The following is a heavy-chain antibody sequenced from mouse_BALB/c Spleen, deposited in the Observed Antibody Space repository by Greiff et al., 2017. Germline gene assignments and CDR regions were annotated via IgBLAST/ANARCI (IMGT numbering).Heavy chain of an antibody. V-gene: IGHV5-17*02. CDR3: ARLNYDYDEGGFDY. CDR2: ISSGSSTI. Sequence: EVQLQESGGGLVQPGGSRKLSCAASGFTFSSFGMHWVRQAPEKGLEWVAYISSGSSTIYYADTVKGRFTISRDNPKNTLFLQMTSLRSEDTAMYYCARLNYDYDEGGFDYWGQGTTLTVSS. CDR1: GFTFSSFG. J-gene: IGHJ2*01. D-gene: IGHD2-4*01.